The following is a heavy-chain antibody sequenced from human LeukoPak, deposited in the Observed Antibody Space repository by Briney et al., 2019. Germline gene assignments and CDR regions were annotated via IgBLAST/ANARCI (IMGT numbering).Heavy chain of an antibody. D-gene: IGHD6-13*01. CDR3: ASSSSWRPNDAFDI. CDR2: ISYDGSNK. V-gene: IGHV3-30*04. CDR1: GFTFSSYA. Sequence: GGSLRLSCAASGFTFSSYAMHWVRQAPGKGLEWVAVISYDGSNKYYADSVKGRFTISRDNSKNTLYLQMNSLRAEDTAVYYCASSSSWRPNDAFDIWGQGTMVTVSS. J-gene: IGHJ3*02.